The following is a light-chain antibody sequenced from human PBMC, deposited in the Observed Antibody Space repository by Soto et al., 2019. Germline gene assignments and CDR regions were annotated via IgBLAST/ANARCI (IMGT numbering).Light chain of an antibody. Sequence: EIAMTQSPVTLSVSPGERATLSCRASQNISRSLAWYQQKPGQGPSRLIYGTSTRAGGVPARFSGGGSGTDFTLTISDVQPEDFALYYCHQRQSWPRTFGQGTKVDIK. CDR1: QNISRS. V-gene: IGKV3-15*01. CDR3: HQRQSWPRT. J-gene: IGKJ1*01. CDR2: GTS.